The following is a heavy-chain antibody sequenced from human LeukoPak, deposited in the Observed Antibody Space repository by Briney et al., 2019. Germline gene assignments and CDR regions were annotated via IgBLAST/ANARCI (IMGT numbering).Heavy chain of an antibody. Sequence: EAGGSLRPSCAASGFTFANYAMNWFRHTPGKGLEWLSYISSTNAIYYADSVKGRFTISRDNAKESLYLQMNSLRAEDTAVYYCARDDKWAFDYWGQGTLVTVSS. D-gene: IGHD1-26*01. CDR1: GFTFANYA. J-gene: IGHJ4*02. CDR2: ISSTNAI. CDR3: ARDDKWAFDY. V-gene: IGHV3-69-1*02.